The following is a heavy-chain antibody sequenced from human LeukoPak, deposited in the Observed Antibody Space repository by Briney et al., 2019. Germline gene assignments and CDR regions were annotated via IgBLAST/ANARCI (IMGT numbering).Heavy chain of an antibody. V-gene: IGHV3-23*01. D-gene: IGHD3-10*01. CDR2: ISGSGGST. CDR3: AKDRPTTTMIRESDY. Sequence: GGSLRLSCAASGFTFSSYGMSWVRQAPGKGLEWVSAISGSGGSTYYADSVKGRFTISRDNSKNTLYLEMNSLRAEDTAVYYCAKDRPTTTMIRESDYWGQGTLVTVSS. J-gene: IGHJ4*02. CDR1: GFTFSSYG.